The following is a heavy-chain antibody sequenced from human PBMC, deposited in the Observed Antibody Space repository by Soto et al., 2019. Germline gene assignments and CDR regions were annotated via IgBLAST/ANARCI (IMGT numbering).Heavy chain of an antibody. Sequence: HPGGSLRLSCAASGFTFSSYGMHWVRQAPGKGLEWVAVISYDGSNKYYADSVKGRFTISRDNSKNTLYLQMNSLRAEDTAVYYCAKELKLSMGSGSSESHYYGMDVWGQGTTVTVSS. V-gene: IGHV3-30*18. CDR1: GFTFSSYG. CDR3: AKELKLSMGSGSSESHYYGMDV. D-gene: IGHD3-10*01. J-gene: IGHJ6*02. CDR2: ISYDGSNK.